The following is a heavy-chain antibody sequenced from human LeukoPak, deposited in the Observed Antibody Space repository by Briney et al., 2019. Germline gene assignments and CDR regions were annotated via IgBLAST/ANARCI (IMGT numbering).Heavy chain of an antibody. D-gene: IGHD2-2*01. J-gene: IGHJ5*02. CDR3: ERDLTIVVVPAAIECWFDH. CDR1: GYTFTSYY. CDR2: INPNSGGT. V-gene: IGHV1-2*02. Sequence: ASVKVSCKASGYTFTSYYMHWVRQAPGQGLEWRGWINPNSGGTNYAQKFQGGVTMTRDTSIRTAYMELSRLRSDDAAVYYCERDLTIVVVPAAIECWFDHWGQGTLVTVSS.